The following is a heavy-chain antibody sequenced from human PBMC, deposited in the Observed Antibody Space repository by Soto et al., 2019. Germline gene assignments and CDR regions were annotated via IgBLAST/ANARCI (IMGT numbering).Heavy chain of an antibody. CDR2: ISYDGSNK. Sequence: GGSLRLSCAASGFTFSSYAMHWVRQAPGKGLEWVAVISYDGSNKYYADSVKGRFTISRDNSKNTLYLQMNSLRAEDTAVYYCARAGVLRFLEWLEVDYWGQGTLVTVSS. D-gene: IGHD3-3*01. J-gene: IGHJ4*02. CDR3: ARAGVLRFLEWLEVDY. CDR1: GFTFSSYA. V-gene: IGHV3-30-3*01.